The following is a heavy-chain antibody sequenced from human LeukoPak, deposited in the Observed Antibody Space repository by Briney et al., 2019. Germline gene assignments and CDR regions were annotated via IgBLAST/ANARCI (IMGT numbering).Heavy chain of an antibody. CDR1: GGSINSYY. CDR3: ARLGGDYGSGPTTNWFDP. V-gene: IGHV4-59*01. J-gene: IGHJ5*02. D-gene: IGHD3-10*01. Sequence: SETLSLTCTVSGGSINSYYWSWIRRTPGKGLEWIGYIYYGGSTNYNPPLKSRASISVHTSKSQFSLKLSSVTAADTALYYCARLGGDYGSGPTTNWFDPWGQGILVTVSS. CDR2: IYYGGST.